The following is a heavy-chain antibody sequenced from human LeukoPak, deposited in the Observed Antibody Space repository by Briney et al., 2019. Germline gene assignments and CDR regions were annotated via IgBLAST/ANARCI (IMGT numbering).Heavy chain of an antibody. V-gene: IGHV4-39*01. CDR2: IYYSGRT. CDR1: GDSIRSSSYY. Sequence: PSETLSLTRTVSGDSIRSSSYYWDWIRQPLGKGLEWIGTIYYSGRTYYNPSLKSRVTISIDTSKNQFSLKLTSVTAADTAVYYCARRRYYDSSGYLDWGQGTLLTVSS. CDR3: ARRRYYDSSGYLD. J-gene: IGHJ1*01. D-gene: IGHD3-22*01.